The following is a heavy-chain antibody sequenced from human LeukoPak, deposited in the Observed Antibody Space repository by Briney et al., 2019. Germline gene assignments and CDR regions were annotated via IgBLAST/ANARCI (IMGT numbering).Heavy chain of an antibody. Sequence: GGSLRLSCKASGFTFSTYAMSWVRQAPGKGLQWVSSISAYGGSTYHADSVKGRFTTSRDNSKDTLSLHMDSLRADDTAVYYCARRGKVGLPTYFDYWGQGTLVTVSS. CDR1: GFTFSTYA. D-gene: IGHD1-26*01. CDR2: ISAYGGST. V-gene: IGHV3-23*01. CDR3: ARRGKVGLPTYFDY. J-gene: IGHJ4*02.